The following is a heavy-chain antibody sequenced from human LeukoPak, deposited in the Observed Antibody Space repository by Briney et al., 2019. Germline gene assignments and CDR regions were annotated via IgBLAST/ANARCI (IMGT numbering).Heavy chain of an antibody. V-gene: IGHV4-39*01. J-gene: IGHJ3*01. D-gene: IGHD1-26*01. CDR1: GXSISSSNYY. CDR2: IYYSGST. Sequence: SETLSLTCTVSGXSISSSNYYWGWIRQPPGKGLEWIGSIYYSGSTYYNPSLKSRVTISVDTSKNQFSLKLTSVTAADTAVYYCAHFKGGSFDFWGQGTMVTVSS. CDR3: AHFKGGSFDF.